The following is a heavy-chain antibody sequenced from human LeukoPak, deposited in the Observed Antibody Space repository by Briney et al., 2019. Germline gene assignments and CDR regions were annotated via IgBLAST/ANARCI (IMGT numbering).Heavy chain of an antibody. CDR3: ARGDSSGYYFDY. D-gene: IGHD3-22*01. J-gene: IGHJ4*02. V-gene: IGHV1-69*13. Sequence: GASVKVSCKASGYTFTGYYMHWVRQAPGQGLEWMGGIIPIFGTANYAQKFQGRVTITADESTSTAYMELSSLRSEDTAVYYCARGDSSGYYFDYWGQGTLVTVSS. CDR2: IIPIFGTA. CDR1: GYTFTGYY.